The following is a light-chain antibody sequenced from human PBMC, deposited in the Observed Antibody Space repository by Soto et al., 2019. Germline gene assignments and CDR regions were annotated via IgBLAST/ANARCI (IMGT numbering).Light chain of an antibody. J-gene: IGLJ6*01. CDR1: RSDIGDSNF. CDR3: ASFRSGTILV. CDR2: EVN. Sequence: QSALTQPASVSGSPGQSVTISCTGPRSDIGDSNFISWYQHSPGKAPRLLIYEVNNRPSGVSRRFSGSKAGKTASLTISGLLEDDEADYFCASFRSGTILVFGSGTKLTVL. V-gene: IGLV2-14*01.